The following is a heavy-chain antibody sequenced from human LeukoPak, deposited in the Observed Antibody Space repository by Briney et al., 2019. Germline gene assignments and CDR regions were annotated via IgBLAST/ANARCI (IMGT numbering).Heavy chain of an antibody. CDR1: GFTFSSFA. J-gene: IGHJ4*02. Sequence: PGGSLRLSCAASGFTFSSFATSWVRQAPGKGLEWVSGISASGGSTYYADSVKGRFTISRDNSKNTLYLQMNSLRAEDTAAYYCVRGNFNGGIDYWGQGTLVTVSS. CDR3: VRGNFNGGIDY. V-gene: IGHV3-23*01. D-gene: IGHD3-10*01. CDR2: ISASGGST.